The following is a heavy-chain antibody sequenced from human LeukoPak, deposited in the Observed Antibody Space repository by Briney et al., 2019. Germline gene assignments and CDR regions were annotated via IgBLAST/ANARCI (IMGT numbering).Heavy chain of an antibody. V-gene: IGHV1-8*01. CDR3: AREVPAYCGGDCYSNNWFDP. J-gene: IGHJ5*02. CDR2: MNPNSGNT. D-gene: IGHD2-21*02. Sequence: ASVKVSCKASGYTFTSYDINWVRQATGQGLEWMGWMNPNSGNTGYAQKFQGRVTMTRNTSISTAYMELSSLRSEDTAVYYCAREVPAYCGGDCYSNNWFDPWGQGTLVTVSS. CDR1: GYTFTSYD.